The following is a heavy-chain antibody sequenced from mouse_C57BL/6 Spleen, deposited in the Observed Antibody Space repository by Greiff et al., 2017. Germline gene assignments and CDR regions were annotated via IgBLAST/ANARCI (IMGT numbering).Heavy chain of an antibody. CDR3: ARDGAKDWYFDV. V-gene: IGHV5-16*01. J-gene: IGHJ1*03. CDR1: GFTFSDYY. CDR2: INYDGSST. Sequence: EVHLVESEGGLVQPGSSMKLSCTASGFTFSDYYMAWVRQVPEKGLEWVANINYDGSSTYYLDSLKSRFIISRDNAKNILYLQMSSLKSEDTATYYCARDGAKDWYFDVWGTGTTVTVSS. D-gene: IGHD1-1*01.